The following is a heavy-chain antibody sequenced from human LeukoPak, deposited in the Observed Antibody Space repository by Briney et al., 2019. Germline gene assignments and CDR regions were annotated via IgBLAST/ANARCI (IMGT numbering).Heavy chain of an antibody. CDR2: IGAGGTFT. CDR1: GFTFSSYS. V-gene: IGHV3-23*01. J-gene: IGHJ4*02. D-gene: IGHD4-11*01. CDR3: AKELDYTTYGYYFDY. Sequence: GGSLRLSCAASGFTFSSYSMHWVRQAPGKGLEWVSGIGAGGTFTYYADSVKGRFTIFRDNSRNTLYLQMNSLRADDTAVYYCAKELDYTTYGYYFDYWGQGTLVTVSS.